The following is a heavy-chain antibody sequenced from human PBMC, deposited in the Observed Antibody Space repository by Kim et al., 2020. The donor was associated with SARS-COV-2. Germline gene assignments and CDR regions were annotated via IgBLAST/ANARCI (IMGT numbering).Heavy chain of an antibody. V-gene: IGHV4-34*01. J-gene: IGHJ4*02. CDR1: GGSFSGYY. D-gene: IGHD6-19*01. CDR3: ARGLDSSGWYRVGYFDY. Sequence: SETLSLTCAVYGGSFSGYYWSWIRQPPGKGLEWIGEINHSGSTNYNPSLKSRVTISVDTSKNQFSLKLSSVTAADTAVYYCARGLDSSGWYRVGYFDYWGQGTLVTVSS. CDR2: INHSGST.